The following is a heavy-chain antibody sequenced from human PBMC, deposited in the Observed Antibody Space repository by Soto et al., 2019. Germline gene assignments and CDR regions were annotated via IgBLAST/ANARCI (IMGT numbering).Heavy chain of an antibody. J-gene: IGHJ3*02. V-gene: IGHV3-30-3*01. CDR1: GFTFSSYA. D-gene: IGHD3-22*01. Sequence: QVQLVESGGGVVQPGRSLRLSCAASGFTFSSYAMHWVRQAPGKGLEWVAVISYDGSNKYYADSVKGRFTISRDNSRNPXYXXITSRRAEETDVYYCARDRRYHDSSGYYYVDAFDIWGRGTMVTVSS. CDR2: ISYDGSNK. CDR3: ARDRRYHDSSGYYYVDAFDI.